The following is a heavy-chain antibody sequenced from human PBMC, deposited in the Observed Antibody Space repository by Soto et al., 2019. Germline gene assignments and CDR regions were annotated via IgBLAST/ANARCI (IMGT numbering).Heavy chain of an antibody. CDR1: GCTFSSYA. D-gene: IGHD3-16*02. J-gene: IGHJ6*03. V-gene: IGHV1-69*05. CDR2: IIPSFGTT. Sequence: AASVKVSCKASGCTFSSYAISWVRQAPGQGLEWMGVIIPSFGTTNYAQKFQGRVTITRDTSTSTAYMELSSLRSEDTAVYYCARDSSIMTTFGGVIDLYYYYMDVWGKGTTVTVSS. CDR3: ARDSSIMTTFGGVIDLYYYYMDV.